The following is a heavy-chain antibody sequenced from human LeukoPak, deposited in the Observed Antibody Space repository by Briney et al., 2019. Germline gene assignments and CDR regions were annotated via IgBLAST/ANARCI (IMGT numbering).Heavy chain of an antibody. CDR2: IYYSGTT. CDR3: ARGYTSSSSRPDY. J-gene: IGHJ4*02. D-gene: IGHD6-6*01. Sequence: SETLSLTCTVSGDSISNYYWSWIRQPPGKGLEWIGYIYYSGTTKYNPSLKSRVTISVDTSKNQFSLKLSSVTAADTAVYYCARGYTSSSSRPDYWGQGTLVTVSS. V-gene: IGHV4-59*01. CDR1: GDSISNYY.